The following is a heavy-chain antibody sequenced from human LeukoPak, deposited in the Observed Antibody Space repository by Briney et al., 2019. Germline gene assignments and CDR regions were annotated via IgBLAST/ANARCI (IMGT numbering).Heavy chain of an antibody. CDR1: GGSISSGDYY. CDR2: IYYSGST. CDR3: AREGEDAVDY. V-gene: IGHV4-30-4*01. J-gene: IGHJ4*02. D-gene: IGHD3-16*01. Sequence: SETLSLTCTVSGGSISSGDYYWSWIRQPPGKGLEWIGYIYYSGSTYYNPSLKSRVTISVDTSKNQFSLKLSSVTAADTAVYYCAREGEDAVDYWGQGTLVTVAS.